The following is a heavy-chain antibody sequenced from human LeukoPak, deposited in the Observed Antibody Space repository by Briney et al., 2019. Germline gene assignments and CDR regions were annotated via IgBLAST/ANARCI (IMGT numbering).Heavy chain of an antibody. CDR3: AREAVDTAMVYQREYYFDY. CDR2: IYSGGST. Sequence: GSLRLSCAASGFTVSSNYMSWVRQAPGKGLEWVSVIYSGGSTYYADSVKGRFTISRDNSKNTLYLQMNSLRAEDTAVYYCAREAVDTAMVYQREYYFDYWGQGTLVTVSS. CDR1: GFTVSSNY. J-gene: IGHJ4*02. D-gene: IGHD5-18*01. V-gene: IGHV3-66*01.